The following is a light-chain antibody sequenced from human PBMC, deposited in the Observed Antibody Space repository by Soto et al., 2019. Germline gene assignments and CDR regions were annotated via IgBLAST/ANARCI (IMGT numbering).Light chain of an antibody. Sequence: QSVLTQPASVSGSPGQSITISCTGIRSDVGSYNLVSWYQQFPGKAPKLMIYEGYKRPSGVSNRFSGSKSVNTASLTISGLQDEDEADYYCSSYAGGSTFLVFGGGTKLTVL. V-gene: IGLV2-23*03. CDR1: RSDVGSYNL. J-gene: IGLJ2*01. CDR3: SSYAGGSTFLV. CDR2: EGY.